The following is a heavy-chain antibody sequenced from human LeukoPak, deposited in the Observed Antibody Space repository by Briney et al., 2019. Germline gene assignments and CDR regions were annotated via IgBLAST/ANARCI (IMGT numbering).Heavy chain of an antibody. Sequence: GESLKISCKGSGYSFTSYWIGWVRQMPGKGLEWMGIIYPGDSDTRYSPSFQGQVTISADKSISTAYLQWSSLKASDTAMYYCARQPAAHLYYYYGMDVWGQGTTVTVSS. CDR1: GYSFTSYW. CDR2: IYPGDSDT. J-gene: IGHJ6*02. V-gene: IGHV5-51*01. CDR3: ARQPAAHLYYYYGMDV.